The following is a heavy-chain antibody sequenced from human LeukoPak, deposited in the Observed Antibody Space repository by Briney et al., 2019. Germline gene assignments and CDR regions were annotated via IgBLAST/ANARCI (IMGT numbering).Heavy chain of an antibody. CDR3: ARGKLGTLFDY. D-gene: IGHD7-27*01. J-gene: IGHJ4*02. V-gene: IGHV3-48*02. Sequence: GGSLRLSCEASGFTLSSYSMNWVRQAPGKGLEWVSYISSSSTIYYADSVKGRFTISRDNAKNSLYLQMNSLRDEDTAVYYCARGKLGTLFDYWGQGTLVTVSS. CDR1: GFTLSSYS. CDR2: ISSSSTI.